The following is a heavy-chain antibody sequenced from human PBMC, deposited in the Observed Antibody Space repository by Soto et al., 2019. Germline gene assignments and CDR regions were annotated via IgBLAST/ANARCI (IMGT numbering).Heavy chain of an antibody. CDR3: ARASLRGYSYGYRYFDY. Sequence: GGSLRLSCAASGFTFSSYSTNWVRQAPGKGLEWVSYISSSSSTIYYADSVKGRFTISRDNAKNSLYLQMNSLRAEDTAVYYCARASLRGYSYGYRYFDYWGQGTLVTVSS. D-gene: IGHD5-18*01. J-gene: IGHJ4*02. V-gene: IGHV3-48*01. CDR1: GFTFSSYS. CDR2: ISSSSSTI.